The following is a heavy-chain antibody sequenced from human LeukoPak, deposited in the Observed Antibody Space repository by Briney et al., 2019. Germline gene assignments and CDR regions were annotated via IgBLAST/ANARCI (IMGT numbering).Heavy chain of an antibody. V-gene: IGHV4-34*01. J-gene: IGHJ4*02. CDR2: INHSGST. D-gene: IGHD5-18*01. Sequence: PSETLSLTCAVYGGSFSGYYWSWIRQPPGKGLEWIGEINHSGSTNYNPSLKSRVTISVDTSKNQFSLKLSSVTAADTAVYYCARHETGYSYGTDYWGQGTLVTVSS. CDR1: GGSFSGYY. CDR3: ARHETGYSYGTDY.